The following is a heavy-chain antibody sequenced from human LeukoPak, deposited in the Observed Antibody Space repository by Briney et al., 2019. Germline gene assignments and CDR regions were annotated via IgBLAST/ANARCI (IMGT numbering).Heavy chain of an antibody. Sequence: SETLSLTCTVSGGSISSYYWSWIRQPPGKGLEWIGYIYYSGSTNYNPSLKSRVTISVDTSKNQFSLKLSSVTAADTAVYHCARIWGYCSGGSCPWFDPWGQGTLVTVSS. CDR1: GGSISSYY. CDR2: IYYSGST. CDR3: ARIWGYCSGGSCPWFDP. D-gene: IGHD2-15*01. J-gene: IGHJ5*02. V-gene: IGHV4-59*01.